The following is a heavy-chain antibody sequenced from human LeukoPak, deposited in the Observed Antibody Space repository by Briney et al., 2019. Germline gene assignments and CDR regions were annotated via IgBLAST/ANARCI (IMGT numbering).Heavy chain of an antibody. CDR1: GLTFSGST. CDR3: ARVGYTSYYYYGMDV. CDR2: IRDKTYNYAT. Sequence: PGGSLRLSCAASGLTFSGSTMHWVRQASGKGLEWVGHIRDKTYNYATAYAASVKGRFTISRDDSKNTLYLQMGSLRAEDMAVYYCARVGYTSYYYYGMDVWGQGTTVTVSS. D-gene: IGHD6-13*01. V-gene: IGHV3-73*01. J-gene: IGHJ6*02.